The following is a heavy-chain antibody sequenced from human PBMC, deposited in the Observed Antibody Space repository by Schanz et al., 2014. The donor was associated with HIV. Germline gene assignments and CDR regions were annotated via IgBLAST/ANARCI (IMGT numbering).Heavy chain of an antibody. CDR3: ARDALPSSVRGMISNWFDP. D-gene: IGHD3-10*01. CDR2: ISYDAVNK. CDR1: GLTFNSFG. Sequence: QVHLVESGGGVVQPGRSLRLSSAASGLTFNSFGIHWVRQAPGKGLEWVAVISYDAVNKFYADSVQGRFTISRDDSKNTVSLQMDDLRDEDTALYYCARDALPSSVRGMISNWFDPWGQGTLVTVSS. V-gene: IGHV3-30*03. J-gene: IGHJ5*02.